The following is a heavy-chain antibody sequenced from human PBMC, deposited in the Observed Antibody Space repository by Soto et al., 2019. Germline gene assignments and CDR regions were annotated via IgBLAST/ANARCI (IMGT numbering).Heavy chain of an antibody. Sequence: QVQLVQSGAEVMKPGASVKVSCKASGYTFTSYDINWVRQATGQGLEWMGWMNPNSGNTGYAQKFQGRVTMTRNTSISTAYMELSSLRSEDTAVYYRARSTWQLTPFDYWGQGTLVTVSS. J-gene: IGHJ4*02. V-gene: IGHV1-8*01. CDR3: ARSTWQLTPFDY. CDR1: GYTFTSYD. D-gene: IGHD2-15*01. CDR2: MNPNSGNT.